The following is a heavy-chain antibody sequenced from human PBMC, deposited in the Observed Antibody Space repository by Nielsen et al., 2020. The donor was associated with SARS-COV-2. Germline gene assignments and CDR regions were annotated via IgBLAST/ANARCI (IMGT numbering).Heavy chain of an antibody. Sequence: GGSLRLSCTASGFSFSSYGMNWVRQAPGKGLEWVSYISKSYTPIDYADSVKGRFTISRDNARNSLYLQMNGLRAEDTAVYYCARSTGSIRELEGYYYYYYGMDVWGQGTTVTVSS. D-gene: IGHD1-1*01. J-gene: IGHJ6*02. CDR3: ARSTGSIRELEGYYYYYYGMDV. CDR1: GFSFSSYG. V-gene: IGHV3-48*01. CDR2: ISKSYTPI.